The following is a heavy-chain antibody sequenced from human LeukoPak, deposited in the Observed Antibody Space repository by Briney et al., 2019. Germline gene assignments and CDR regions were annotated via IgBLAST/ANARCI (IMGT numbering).Heavy chain of an antibody. CDR2: ISGSGGST. J-gene: IGHJ4*02. V-gene: IGHV3-23*01. CDR1: GFIFSDYD. D-gene: IGHD6-13*01. Sequence: GGSLRLSCSASGFIFSDYDMNWFRQAPGKGLEWISAISGSGGSTYYADSVKGRFTISRDNSKNTLYLQMNSLRAEDTAVYYCAKGGIPAGPGYWGQGTLVTVSS. CDR3: AKGGIPAGPGY.